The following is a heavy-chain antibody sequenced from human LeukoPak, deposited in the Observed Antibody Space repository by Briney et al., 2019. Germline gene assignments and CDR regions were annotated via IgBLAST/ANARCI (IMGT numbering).Heavy chain of an antibody. CDR2: IRYDGNNK. CDR1: GFTLSGYW. J-gene: IGHJ6*03. D-gene: IGHD6-19*01. CDR3: ARGAYSSGWQSRYYYYMDV. V-gene: IGHV3-30*02. Sequence: GGSLRLSCAASGFTLSGYWMSWVRQAPGKGLEWVAFIRYDGNNKYYADSVKGRFTISRDNSKNTLYLQMNSLRAEDTAVYYCARGAYSSGWQSRYYYYMDVWGKGTTVTVSS.